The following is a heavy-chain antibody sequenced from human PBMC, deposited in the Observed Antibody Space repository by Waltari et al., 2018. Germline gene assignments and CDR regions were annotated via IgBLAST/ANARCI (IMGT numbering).Heavy chain of an antibody. Sequence: EVQLVESGGGLIQPGGSLRLSCAASGFTVSSNYMSWVHQAPGKGLEWVSVIYSGGSTYYADSVKGRFTISRDNSKNTLYLQMNSLRAEDTAVYYCARDRGSGYSSSWYYFDYWGQGTLVTVSS. CDR2: IYSGGST. CDR3: ARDRGSGYSSSWYYFDY. D-gene: IGHD6-13*01. V-gene: IGHV3-53*01. J-gene: IGHJ4*02. CDR1: GFTVSSNY.